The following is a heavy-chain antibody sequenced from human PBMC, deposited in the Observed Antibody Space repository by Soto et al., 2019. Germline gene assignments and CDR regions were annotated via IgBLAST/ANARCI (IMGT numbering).Heavy chain of an antibody. CDR2: IYWDEDK. CDR1: GFSLTTNGMG. Sequence: QITLKESGPTLVRPTQTLTLTCSFSGFSLTTNGMGVGWIRQPPGKALEWLAFIYWDEDKRYSPSLKTRLTVTTDTSKNEVVLTLTTLDPLDTGTYYFAGWNYESGLDVWGQGTTVTVSS. D-gene: IGHD1-7*01. CDR3: AGWNYESGLDV. J-gene: IGHJ6*02. V-gene: IGHV2-5*02.